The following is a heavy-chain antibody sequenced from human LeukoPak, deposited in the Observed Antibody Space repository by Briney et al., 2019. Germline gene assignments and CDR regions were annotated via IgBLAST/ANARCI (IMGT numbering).Heavy chain of an antibody. D-gene: IGHD4-17*01. CDR1: GITFSSYG. V-gene: IGHV3-23*01. Sequence: PGGTLRLSCAASGITFSSYGMSWVRQAPGKGLEWVSSISSTGGTTYYADSVKGRFTISRDNSKNTLYLQMNSLRAEDTAVYYCARGRSTVTTVDAFDIWGQGTMVTVSS. CDR2: ISSTGGTT. J-gene: IGHJ3*02. CDR3: ARGRSTVTTVDAFDI.